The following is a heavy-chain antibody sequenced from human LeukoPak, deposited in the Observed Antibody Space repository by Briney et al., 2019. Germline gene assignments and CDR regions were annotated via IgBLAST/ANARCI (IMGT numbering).Heavy chain of an antibody. CDR1: GYAVTSYD. CDR3: ARASITYDFWSGYFFSYYYGMAV. CDR2: MNPNSGNT. Sequence: GASVKLSCKASGYAVTSYDINWVRQASGQGLEWMGWMNPNSGNTGYAQKFQGRVTMTRNTSISTAYMELSSLRSEDTAVYYCARASITYDFWSGYFFSYYYGMAVWGQGPTVTVSS. J-gene: IGHJ6*02. D-gene: IGHD3-3*01. V-gene: IGHV1-8*01.